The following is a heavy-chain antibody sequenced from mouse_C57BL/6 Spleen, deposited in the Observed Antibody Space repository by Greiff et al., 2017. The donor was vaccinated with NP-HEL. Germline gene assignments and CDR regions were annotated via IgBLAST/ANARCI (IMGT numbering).Heavy chain of an antibody. Sequence: EVQLVESGGGLVKPGGSLKLSCAASGFTFSSYAMSWVRQTPEKRLEWVATISDGGSYTYYPDNVKGRFTISRDNAKNNLYLQMSHLKSEDTAMYYCASLNDGYYWYFDVWGTGTTVTVSS. CDR3: ASLNDGYYWYFDV. CDR1: GFTFSSYA. D-gene: IGHD2-3*01. V-gene: IGHV5-4*01. J-gene: IGHJ1*03. CDR2: ISDGGSYT.